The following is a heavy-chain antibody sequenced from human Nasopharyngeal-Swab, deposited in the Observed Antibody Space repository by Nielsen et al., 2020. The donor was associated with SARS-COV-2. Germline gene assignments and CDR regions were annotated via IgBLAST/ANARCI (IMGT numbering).Heavy chain of an antibody. D-gene: IGHD3-10*01. Sequence: SETLSLTCDVSGDSVSNDRWWSWVRQPPGKELEWIGEIYSDGPTNHNPSLRSRVFISIDRSKNQFSLTLKSVTAADTAVFYCARHIRGNPFRAFDLWGQGTRVTVSS. J-gene: IGHJ3*01. CDR1: GDSVSNDRW. CDR2: IYSDGPT. CDR3: ARHIRGNPFRAFDL. V-gene: IGHV4-4*02.